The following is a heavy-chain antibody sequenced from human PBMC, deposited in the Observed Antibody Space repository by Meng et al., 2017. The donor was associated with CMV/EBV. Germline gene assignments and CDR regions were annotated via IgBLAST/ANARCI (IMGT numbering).Heavy chain of an antibody. CDR1: GGSFSGYY. CDR2: INHSGST. D-gene: IGHD3-10*01. CDR3: ARESMVRGED. Sequence: VPLQQGGEGLVKASESLSLPWAVYGGSFSGYYWSWIRQPPGKGLEWIGEINHSGSTNYNPSLKSRVTISVDTSKNQFSLKLSSVTAADTAVYYCARESMVRGEDWGQGTLVTVSS. V-gene: IGHV4-34*01. J-gene: IGHJ4*02.